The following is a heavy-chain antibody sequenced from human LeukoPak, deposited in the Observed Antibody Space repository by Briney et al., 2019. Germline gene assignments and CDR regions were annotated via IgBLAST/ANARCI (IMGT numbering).Heavy chain of an antibody. J-gene: IGHJ4*02. CDR3: AVAPGDY. Sequence: ASVKVSCKASGYTFTDYYIHWVRQAPGQGLEWMGWINPNSDYAFYAQKFQGRVTLTRDTSISTVYMELTTLTSDDTALYYCAVAPGDYWGQGTLVSVSA. D-gene: IGHD2-21*01. CDR2: INPNSDYA. V-gene: IGHV1-2*02. CDR1: GYTFTDYY.